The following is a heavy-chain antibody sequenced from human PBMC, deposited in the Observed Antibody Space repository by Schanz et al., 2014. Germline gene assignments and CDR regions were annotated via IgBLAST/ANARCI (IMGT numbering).Heavy chain of an antibody. Sequence: VQLVESGGGAVQPGRSLRLSCAASGFTFSSYGMHWVRQVPGKGLEWVAVVCYDGSKKYYADSVKGRFTTSRDNSNNTMYLQMNSLRAEDTAVYYCVKDLQRELLRDDHYYGMDVWGQGTTVTVSS. J-gene: IGHJ6*02. CDR1: GFTFSSYG. V-gene: IGHV3-33*06. D-gene: IGHD1-26*01. CDR3: VKDLQRELLRDDHYYGMDV. CDR2: VCYDGSKK.